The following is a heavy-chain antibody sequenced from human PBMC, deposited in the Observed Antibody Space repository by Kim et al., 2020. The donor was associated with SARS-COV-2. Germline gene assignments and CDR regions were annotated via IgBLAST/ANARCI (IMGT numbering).Heavy chain of an antibody. CDR1: GYSISSGYY. CDR2: IYHTGST. D-gene: IGHD3-22*01. J-gene: IGHJ4*02. Sequence: SETLSLTCTVSGYSISSGYYWGWIRQSPGKGLEWIGSIYHTGSTYYKPSIKSRVTISIDTSKNQFSLRLNSVTAADTAVYYCTSKYYYDSSGYYYADWWGQGTLVTVSS. CDR3: TSKYYYDSSGYYYADW. V-gene: IGHV4-38-2*02.